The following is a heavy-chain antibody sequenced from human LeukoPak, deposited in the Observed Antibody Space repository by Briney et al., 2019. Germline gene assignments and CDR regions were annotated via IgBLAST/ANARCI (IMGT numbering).Heavy chain of an antibody. J-gene: IGHJ4*02. CDR1: GFTFSSHG. V-gene: IGHV3-23*01. CDR3: ARDRRYSSGWYVGYYFDY. Sequence: PGGSLRLSCGASGFTFSSHGMNWVRQAPGKGLEWASGISPSGGITYYTDSVKGRFTISRDNSKNTVSLQMNSLRAEDTAVYYCARDRRYSSGWYVGYYFDYWGQGTLVTVSS. D-gene: IGHD6-19*01. CDR2: ISPSGGIT.